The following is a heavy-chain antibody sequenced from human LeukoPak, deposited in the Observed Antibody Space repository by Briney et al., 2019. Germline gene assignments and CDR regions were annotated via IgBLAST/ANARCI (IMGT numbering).Heavy chain of an antibody. V-gene: IGHV3-30*01. Sequence: GGSLRLSCAASGFTFSSYAMHWVRQAPGKGLEWVAVISYDGSNKYYADSVMGRFTISRDNSKNTLYLQMNSLRAEDTAVYYCARGLDTDTDWFDPWGQGTLVTVSS. J-gene: IGHJ5*02. D-gene: IGHD6-19*01. CDR3: ARGLDTDTDWFDP. CDR2: ISYDGSNK. CDR1: GFTFSSYA.